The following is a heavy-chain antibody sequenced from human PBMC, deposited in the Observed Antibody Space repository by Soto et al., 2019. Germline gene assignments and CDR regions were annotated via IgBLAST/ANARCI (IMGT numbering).Heavy chain of an antibody. CDR3: ARALSGSYFVFEH. D-gene: IGHD3-10*01. V-gene: IGHV4-31*02. Sequence: WTWIRQHPGKGLQWIGNIYSRGNTYYNPSLNSRISIAADTSKNQFSLKLTSVTAADTAVYFCARALSGSYFVFEHWGQGALVSVSS. J-gene: IGHJ4*02. CDR2: IYSRGNT.